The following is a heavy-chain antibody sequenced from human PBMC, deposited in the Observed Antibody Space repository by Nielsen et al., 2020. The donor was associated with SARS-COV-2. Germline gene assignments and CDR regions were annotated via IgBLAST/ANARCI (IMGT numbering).Heavy chain of an antibody. D-gene: IGHD3-10*01. CDR3: ARIWYGVQWYFDF. V-gene: IGHV3-7*03. CDR2: IKQDGSEK. Sequence: GGSLRLSCAASGFRFSDYWMTWVRQGPGKGLEWVAHIKQDGSEKHYVDSVRGRFSISRDNGKKSVYLHMNSLRVEDTAVYYCARIWYGVQWYFDFWGRGTLVTVSS. J-gene: IGHJ2*01. CDR1: GFRFSDYW.